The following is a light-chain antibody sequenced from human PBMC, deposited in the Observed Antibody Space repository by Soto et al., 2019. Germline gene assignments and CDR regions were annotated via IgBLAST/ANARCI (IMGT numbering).Light chain of an antibody. CDR2: SNN. CDR3: AAWDASLGGFYV. Sequence: QSVLTQPPSASGTPGQRVTISCSGSRSSIGSNTVNWYQHLPGSAPKLLIYSNNHRHSGVPDRFSASKAGASASLAISGLPSEDEGDYYCAAWDASLGGFYVVGSGTKLTVL. V-gene: IGLV1-44*01. CDR1: RSSIGSNT. J-gene: IGLJ1*01.